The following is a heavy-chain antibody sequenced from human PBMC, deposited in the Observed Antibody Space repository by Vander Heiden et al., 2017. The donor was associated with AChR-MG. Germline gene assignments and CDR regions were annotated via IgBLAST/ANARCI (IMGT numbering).Heavy chain of an antibody. V-gene: IGHV3-33*01. CDR1: GFTFSSYG. Sequence: QVQLVESGGGVVQPGRSLRLSCAASGFTFSSYGMHWVRQAPGKGLEWVAVIWYDGSNKYYADSVKGRFTISRDNSKNTLYLQMNSLRAEDTAVYYCASPLYSSGWHDAFDIWGQGTMVTVSS. J-gene: IGHJ3*02. CDR2: IWYDGSNK. D-gene: IGHD6-19*01. CDR3: ASPLYSSGWHDAFDI.